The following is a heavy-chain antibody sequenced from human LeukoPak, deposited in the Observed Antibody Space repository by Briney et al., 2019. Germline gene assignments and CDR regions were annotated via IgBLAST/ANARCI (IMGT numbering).Heavy chain of an antibody. CDR1: GFTFSSYS. CDR2: ISYDGSNK. J-gene: IGHJ4*02. Sequence: GGSLRLSCAASGFTFSSYSMNWVRQAPGKGLEWVAVISYDGSNKYYADSVKGRFTISRDNSKNTLYLQMNSLRAEDTAVYYCARVAVAGTGGRSPPYFDYWGQGTLVTVSS. CDR3: ARVAVAGTGGRSPPYFDY. V-gene: IGHV3-30*03. D-gene: IGHD6-19*01.